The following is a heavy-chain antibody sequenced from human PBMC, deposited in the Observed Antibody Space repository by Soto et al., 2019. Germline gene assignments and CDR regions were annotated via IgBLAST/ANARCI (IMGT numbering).Heavy chain of an antibody. D-gene: IGHD3-10*01. Sequence: PGGSLRLSCAASGFTFSSYWMHWVRQAPGKGLVWVSRINSDGSSTSYADSVKGRFTISRDNAKNTLYLQMNSLRAEDTAVYYCARGVYYGSGSYLRVATRLYGMDVWGQGNPGHRLL. CDR3: ARGVYYGSGSYLRVATRLYGMDV. CDR1: GFTFSSYW. V-gene: IGHV3-74*01. J-gene: IGHJ6*02. CDR2: INSDGSST.